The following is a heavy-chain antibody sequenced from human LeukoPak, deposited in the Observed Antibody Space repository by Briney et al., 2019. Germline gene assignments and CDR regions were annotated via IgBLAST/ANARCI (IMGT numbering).Heavy chain of an antibody. CDR3: ARGPGAVAYY. V-gene: IGHV4-59*02. D-gene: IGHD6-19*01. Sequence: SETLSITCTVSGCSVSSYDWRWIRQPPGKGLEWIGYIYYSGSTNYNPSLKSRVTISVDTSKNQFSLKLSSVTAADTAVYYCARGPGAVAYYWGQGTLVTVSS. J-gene: IGHJ4*02. CDR2: IYYSGST. CDR1: GCSVSSYD.